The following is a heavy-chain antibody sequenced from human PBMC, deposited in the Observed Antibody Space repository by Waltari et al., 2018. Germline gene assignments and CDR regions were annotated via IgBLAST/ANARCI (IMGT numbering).Heavy chain of an antibody. CDR3: AKPPSPDSITIFGVVTYDPSFDY. V-gene: IGHV3-23*01. CDR2: ISGSGGST. J-gene: IGHJ4*02. Sequence: PGKGLEWVSAISGSGGSTYYADSVKGRFTISRDNSKNTLYLQMNSLRAEDTAVYYCAKPPSPDSITIFGVVTYDPSFDYWGQGTLVTVSS. D-gene: IGHD3-3*01.